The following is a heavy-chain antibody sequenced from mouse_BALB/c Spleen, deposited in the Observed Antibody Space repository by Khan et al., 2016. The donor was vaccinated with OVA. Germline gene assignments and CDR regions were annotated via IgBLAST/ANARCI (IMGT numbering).Heavy chain of an antibody. D-gene: IGHD1-1*01. Sequence: IQLVQSGPELVKPGASVKISCTASGYSFTGYFMNWVMQSLGKSLEWIGRINPHIGETLYNQKFKGKATLTVDESSRTAHMELRSLASEDSAVYYCARKNGSDFDYWGQGTTLTVSS. CDR2: INPHIGET. CDR1: GYSFTGYF. V-gene: IGHV1-20*02. CDR3: ARKNGSDFDY. J-gene: IGHJ2*01.